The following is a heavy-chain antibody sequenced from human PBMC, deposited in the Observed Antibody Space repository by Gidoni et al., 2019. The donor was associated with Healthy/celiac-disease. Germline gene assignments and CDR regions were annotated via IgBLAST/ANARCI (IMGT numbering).Heavy chain of an antibody. CDR2: INPNSGGT. CDR3: ARERIAAVPYGMDV. CDR1: GSTFTVYY. D-gene: IGHD6-13*01. Sequence: QVQLVQSGAEVKKPGASVKVSCKASGSTFTVYYMHWVRQAPGQGLEWMGWINPNSGGTNYAQKFQGWVTMTRDTSISTAYMELSRLRSDDTAVYYCARERIAAVPYGMDVWGQGTTVTVSS. J-gene: IGHJ6*02. V-gene: IGHV1-2*04.